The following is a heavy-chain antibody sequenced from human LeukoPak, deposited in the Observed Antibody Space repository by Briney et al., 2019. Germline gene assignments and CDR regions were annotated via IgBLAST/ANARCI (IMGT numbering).Heavy chain of an antibody. D-gene: IGHD2-2*01. CDR2: ISAYNGNT. Sequence: ASVKVSCKASGYTFTSYGISWVRQAPGQGLEWMGWISAYNGNTNYAQKLQGRVTMTTDTSTSTAYMELRSLRSDDTAVYYCARDLYVNCSSTSCSPPPPNWIDPWGQGTLVTVSS. CDR1: GYTFTSYG. J-gene: IGHJ5*02. CDR3: ARDLYVNCSSTSCSPPPPNWIDP. V-gene: IGHV1-18*04.